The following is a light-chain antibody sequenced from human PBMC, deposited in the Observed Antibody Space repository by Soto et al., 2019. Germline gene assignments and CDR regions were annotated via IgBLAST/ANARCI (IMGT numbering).Light chain of an antibody. CDR2: VNSDGSH. CDR1: SGHSSYA. J-gene: IGLJ2*01. CDR3: QTWGTVIQV. V-gene: IGLV4-69*01. Sequence: QLVLTQPPSASASLGASVKLTCTLSSGHSSYAIAWHQQQPEQGPRYLMKVNSDGSHLKGVGIPGRFSASSSGAERDLTISTLQSDDEADYYCQTWGTVIQVFGGGTKLTVL.